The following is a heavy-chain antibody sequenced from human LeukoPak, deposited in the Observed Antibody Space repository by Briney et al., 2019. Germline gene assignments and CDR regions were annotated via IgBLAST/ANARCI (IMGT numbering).Heavy chain of an antibody. V-gene: IGHV1-46*01. J-gene: IGHJ4*02. D-gene: IGHD7-27*01. CDR3: ASDGGPLTGAWYYFDY. CDR1: GYTFTSYY. Sequence: GASVKVSCKASGYTFTSYYMHWVRQAPGQGLEWMGIINPSGGSTSYAQKFQGRVTMTRDTSTSTVYMELSSLRSEDTAVYYCASDGGPLTGAWYYFDYWGQRTLVTVSS. CDR2: INPSGGST.